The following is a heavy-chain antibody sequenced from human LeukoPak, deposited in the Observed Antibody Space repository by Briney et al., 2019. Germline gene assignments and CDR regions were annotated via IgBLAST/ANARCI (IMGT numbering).Heavy chain of an antibody. Sequence: PGGSLRPSCAASGFTFSSYGMHWVRQAPGKGLEWVAVIWYDGSNKYYADSVKGRFTISRDNSKNTLYLQMNSLRAEDTAVYYCARDRAGSSYYYYGMDVWGQGTTVTVSS. CDR2: IWYDGSNK. V-gene: IGHV3-33*01. J-gene: IGHJ6*02. CDR1: GFTFSSYG. D-gene: IGHD6-13*01. CDR3: ARDRAGSSYYYYGMDV.